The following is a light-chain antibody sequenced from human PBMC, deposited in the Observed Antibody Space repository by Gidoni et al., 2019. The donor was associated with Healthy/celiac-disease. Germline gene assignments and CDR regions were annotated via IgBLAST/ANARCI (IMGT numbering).Light chain of an antibody. CDR1: QSVSSSY. J-gene: IGKJ4*01. CDR2: GAS. V-gene: IGKV3-20*01. CDR3: QQYGSSPQNT. Sequence: IVLTQSPATLSLSPGERATLSCRASQSVSSSYLAWYQQKPGQAPRLLIYGASSRATGIPDRFSGSGSGTDFSLTISRLEPEDFAVYYCQQYGSSPQNTFGGGTKVEIK.